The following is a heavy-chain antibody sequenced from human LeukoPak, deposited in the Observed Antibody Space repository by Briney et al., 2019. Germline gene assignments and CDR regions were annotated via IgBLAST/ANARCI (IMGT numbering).Heavy chain of an antibody. CDR2: ISSSSSTI. CDR1: GLTFSSYS. CDR3: ARDTYYYGSGSYYYDAFDI. V-gene: IGHV3-48*02. J-gene: IGHJ3*02. D-gene: IGHD3-10*01. Sequence: GGSLRLSCAASGLTFSSYSMNWVRQAPGKGLEWVSYISSSSSTIYYADSVKGRFTISRDNAKNSLYLQMNSLRDEDTAVYYCARDTYYYGSGSYYYDAFDIWGQGTMVTVSS.